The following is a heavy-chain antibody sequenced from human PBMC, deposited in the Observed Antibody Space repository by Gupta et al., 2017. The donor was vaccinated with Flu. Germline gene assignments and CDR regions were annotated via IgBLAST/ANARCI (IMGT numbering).Heavy chain of an antibody. D-gene: IGHD4-17*01. CDR2: ISSSSSTI. J-gene: IGHJ4*02. V-gene: IGHV3-48*02. Sequence: TFSSYSMNWVRQAPGKGLEWVSYISSSSSTIYYADSGKGRFTISRDNAKNSLYLQMNSLRDEDTAVYYCARESFLRHYGDYDYWGQGNLVTVSS. CDR3: ARESFLRHYGDYDY. CDR1: TFSSYS.